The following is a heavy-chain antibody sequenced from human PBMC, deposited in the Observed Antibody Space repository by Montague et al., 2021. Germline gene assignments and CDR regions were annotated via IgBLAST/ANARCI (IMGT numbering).Heavy chain of an antibody. CDR3: ARMYHYERSIDP. V-gene: IGHV4-39*01. J-gene: IGHJ5*02. CDR1: NGSIGSSASY. Sequence: SETLSLTCTVSNGSIGSSASYWGWIRQPPGQGLEWIGTNYYTGTTYFNTYLKSRVTITKDTSKSQFSLTLSSVTAADTAIYYCARMYHYERSIDPWGQGTLVTVSS. D-gene: IGHD3-22*01. CDR2: NYYTGTT.